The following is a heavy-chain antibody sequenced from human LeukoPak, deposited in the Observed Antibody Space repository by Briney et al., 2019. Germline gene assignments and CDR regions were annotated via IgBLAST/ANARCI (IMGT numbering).Heavy chain of an antibody. CDR3: ARGSRLDPFDY. J-gene: IGHJ4*02. CDR2: ISSSSSYI. Sequence: GGSLRLSCAASGFTFSSYSMNWVRQAPGKGLEWVSSISSSSSYIYYTDSVEGRFTISRDNAKNSLYLQMNSLRAEDTAVYYCARGSRLDPFDYWGQGTPVTVSS. D-gene: IGHD3-9*01. CDR1: GFTFSSYS. V-gene: IGHV3-21*01.